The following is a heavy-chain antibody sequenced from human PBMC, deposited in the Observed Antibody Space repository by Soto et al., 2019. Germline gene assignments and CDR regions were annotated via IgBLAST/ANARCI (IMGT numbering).Heavy chain of an antibody. CDR3: ARGRYGDY. Sequence: QVHLVQSGAEVKKPGASVKVSCKGSGYDVTTYGITWVRHAPGQGLEWMAWISAHNGNTDYAQKLQGRVTVTRDTSTSTAYMELRSLRSDDTAMYYCARGRYGDYWGQGALVTVSS. J-gene: IGHJ4*02. D-gene: IGHD1-1*01. CDR2: ISAHNGNT. CDR1: GYDVTTYG. V-gene: IGHV1-18*01.